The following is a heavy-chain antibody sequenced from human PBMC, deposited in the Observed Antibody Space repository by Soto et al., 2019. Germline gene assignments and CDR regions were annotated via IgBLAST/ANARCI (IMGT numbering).Heavy chain of an antibody. Sequence: GESLKISCKGSGYSFTSYWINWVRQMPGKGLEWMGIIYPGDSDTRYSPSFQGQVTISADKSIDTAYLQWRSLKASDTAVYYCARHDWAGFYGMDVWGQGTTVTVSS. V-gene: IGHV5-51*01. CDR3: ARHDWAGFYGMDV. CDR2: IYPGDSDT. J-gene: IGHJ6*02. D-gene: IGHD2-21*01. CDR1: GYSFTSYW.